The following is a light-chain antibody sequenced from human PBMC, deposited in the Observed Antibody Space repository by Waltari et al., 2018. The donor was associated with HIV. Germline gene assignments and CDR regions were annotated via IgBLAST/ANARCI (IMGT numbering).Light chain of an antibody. CDR1: NSNIGSNF. J-gene: IGLJ3*02. CDR3: AAWDDRLSGSWV. Sequence: QSVLTQPPSASGTPGQRVPISWSGSNSNIGSNFVYWYQHLPGTAHRLLIYRNNQRPSGVPDRCSGAKSGTSASLAISGLLSEDDADYYCAAWDDRLSGSWVFGGGTKLTVL. CDR2: RNN. V-gene: IGLV1-47*01.